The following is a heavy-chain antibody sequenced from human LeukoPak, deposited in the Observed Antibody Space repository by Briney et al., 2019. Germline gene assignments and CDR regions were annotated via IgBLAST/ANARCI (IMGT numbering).Heavy chain of an antibody. Sequence: GASVKVSCKASGGTFSSYAISWVRQAPGQGLEWMGRIIPILGIANYAQKFQGRVTITADNSTSTAYMELSSLRSEDTAVYYCASREDWYSHWGQGTLVTVSS. CDR1: GGTFSSYA. D-gene: IGHD3/OR15-3a*01. J-gene: IGHJ4*02. CDR2: IIPILGIA. CDR3: ASREDWYSH. V-gene: IGHV1-69*04.